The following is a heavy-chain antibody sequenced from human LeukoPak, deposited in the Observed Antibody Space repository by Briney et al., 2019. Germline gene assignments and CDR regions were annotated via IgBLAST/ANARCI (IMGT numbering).Heavy chain of an antibody. CDR3: ARDEVVPAAIDTYYYYGMDV. J-gene: IGHJ6*02. CDR1: GDSVSSNSAA. D-gene: IGHD2-2*02. Sequence: SQTLSLTCAISGDSVSSNSAAWNWIRQSPSRGLEWLGRTSYRSKWYNDYAVSVKSRITINPDTSKNQFSLQLNSVTPEDTAVYYCARDEVVPAAIDTYYYYGMDVWGQGTTVTVSS. CDR2: TSYRSKWYN. V-gene: IGHV6-1*01.